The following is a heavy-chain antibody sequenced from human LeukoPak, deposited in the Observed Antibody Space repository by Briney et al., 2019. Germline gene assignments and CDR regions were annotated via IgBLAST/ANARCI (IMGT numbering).Heavy chain of an antibody. CDR3: AREFAIFGVATTYYFDY. J-gene: IGHJ4*02. CDR2: IYTSGST. D-gene: IGHD3-3*01. Sequence: SETLSLTCTVSGGSISSYYWSWIRQPAGKGLEWIGRIYTSGSTNYNPSLQSRVTMSVDTSKNQFSLKLSSVTAADTAVYYCAREFAIFGVATTYYFDYWGQGTLVTVSS. CDR1: GGSISSYY. V-gene: IGHV4-4*07.